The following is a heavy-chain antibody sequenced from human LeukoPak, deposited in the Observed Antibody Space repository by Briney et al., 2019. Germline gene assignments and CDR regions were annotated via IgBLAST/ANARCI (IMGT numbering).Heavy chain of an antibody. CDR2: IFPGDPDT. CDR1: GINFTSNW. D-gene: IGHD2-2*01. V-gene: IGHV5-51*01. J-gene: IGHJ4*02. Sequence: GESLKIFRKGSGINFTSNWIGWVRQIPGKGLEWMGIIFPGDPDTRYSPSFQGQVTISADKSISTAYLQSSSLKASDTAMYYCARLDTASWRYWGQGTLVTVSS. CDR3: ARLDTASWRY.